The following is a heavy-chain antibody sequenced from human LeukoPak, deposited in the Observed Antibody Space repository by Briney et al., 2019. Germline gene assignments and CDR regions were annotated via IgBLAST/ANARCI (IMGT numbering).Heavy chain of an antibody. Sequence: ASVKVSCKASGYTFTSYGFSWVRQAPGQGLEWMGWTSAYNGGTNYAQKFQGRVTMTTDTSTSTAYMEPSSLRSEDTAVYYCATLVVVAPLLFDPWGQGTLVTVSS. V-gene: IGHV1-18*01. CDR1: GYTFTSYG. J-gene: IGHJ5*02. CDR2: TSAYNGGT. CDR3: ATLVVVAPLLFDP. D-gene: IGHD2-15*01.